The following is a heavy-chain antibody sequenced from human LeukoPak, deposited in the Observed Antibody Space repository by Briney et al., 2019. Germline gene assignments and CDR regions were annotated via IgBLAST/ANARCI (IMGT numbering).Heavy chain of an antibody. CDR1: GYTFTTYY. V-gene: IGHV1-46*01. CDR2: INPDSGST. CDR3: ARDLQARVALYSPDF. D-gene: IGHD2-21*01. J-gene: IGHJ4*02. Sequence: ASVKVSCKASGYTFTTYYMHWARQAPGQGLEWMGIINPDSGSTNYAQNFQGGVTMTRDTSTSTVYMELSSLRSEDTAVYYCARDLQARVALYSPDFWGQGTLVTVSS.